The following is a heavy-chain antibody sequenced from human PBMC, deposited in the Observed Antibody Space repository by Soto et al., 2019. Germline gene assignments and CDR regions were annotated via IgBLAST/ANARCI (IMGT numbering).Heavy chain of an antibody. CDR3: ASHSSGWYFHFDY. J-gene: IGHJ4*02. V-gene: IGHV4-39*01. CDR2: IYYSGST. CDR1: GCSISSSSYY. Sequence: TSETLSLTCTFSGCSISSSSYYWGWIRQPPAKGQEWIGSIYYSGSTYYNPSIKSRVTISRDTSKNLFSLKVSSVTAADTAVYYCASHSSGWYFHFDYWGQGTLVTVSS. D-gene: IGHD6-19*01.